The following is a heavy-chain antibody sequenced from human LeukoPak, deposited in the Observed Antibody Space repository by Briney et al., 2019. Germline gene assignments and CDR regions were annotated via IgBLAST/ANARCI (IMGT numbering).Heavy chain of an antibody. D-gene: IGHD2-2*01. CDR3: ARGPYCSSTSCAHQALDY. J-gene: IGHJ4*02. CDR2: ISGSGGST. CDR1: GFTFSSYA. V-gene: IGHV3-23*01. Sequence: PGGSLRLSCAASGFTFSSYAMSWVRQAPGKGLEWVSAISGSGGSTYYADSVKGRFTISRDNAKNSLYLQMNSLRAEDTAVYYCARGPYCSSTSCAHQALDYWGQGTLVTVSS.